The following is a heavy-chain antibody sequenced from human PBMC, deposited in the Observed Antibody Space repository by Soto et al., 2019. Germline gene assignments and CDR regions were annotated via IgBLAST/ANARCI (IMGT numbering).Heavy chain of an antibody. CDR3: ARSSPHSGYYAPCDY. V-gene: IGHV4-61*01. CDR2: IYYSGST. CDR1: GVSVSSGSYY. Sequence: SETLSLTCTVSGVSVSSGSYYLSWIRQPPGKGLEWIGYIYYSGSTNYNPSLKSRVTISVDTSKNQFSLKLSSVTAADTAVYYCARSSPHSGYYAPCDYWGQGTLVTVSS. J-gene: IGHJ4*02. D-gene: IGHD3-22*01.